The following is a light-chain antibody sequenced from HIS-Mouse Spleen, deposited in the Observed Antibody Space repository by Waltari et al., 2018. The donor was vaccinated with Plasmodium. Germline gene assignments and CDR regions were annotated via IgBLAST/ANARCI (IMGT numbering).Light chain of an antibody. J-gene: IGLJ3*02. CDR3: YSTDSSGNHRV. CDR2: EDS. CDR1: ALPKKY. V-gene: IGLV3-10*01. Sequence: SYELTQPPSVSVSPGQTASITCSGDALPKKYAYWYQQKSGQAPVLGIDEDSKRPPGSPERFSGSSSGTMATLTISGAQVEDEADYYCYSTDSSGNHRVFGGGTKLTVL.